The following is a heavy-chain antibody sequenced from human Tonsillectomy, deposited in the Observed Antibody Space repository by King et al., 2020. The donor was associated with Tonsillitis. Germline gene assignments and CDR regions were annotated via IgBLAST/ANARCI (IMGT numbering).Heavy chain of an antibody. CDR2: IFSGSGK. Sequence: QLVQSGGDLVQPGGSLRLSCAASGFTGSVNYLSLVRQAPGKGVEWVSFIFSGSGKYYADAVKGRFNISRDTSKNTVDLQMNSLRAEDTAVYFCARGQTTVTYFSHYYYYMDVWGKGTTVTVSS. J-gene: IGHJ6*03. CDR1: GFTGSVNY. CDR3: ARGQTTVTYFSHYYYYMDV. V-gene: IGHV3-66*01. D-gene: IGHD4-17*01.